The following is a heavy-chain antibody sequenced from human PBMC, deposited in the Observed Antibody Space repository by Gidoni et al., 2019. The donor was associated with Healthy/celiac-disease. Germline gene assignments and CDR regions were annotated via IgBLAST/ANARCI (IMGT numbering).Heavy chain of an antibody. CDR3: AREGLNRYYYYGMDV. Sequence: EVQLVESGGGLVQPGGSLRLSCAASGFTFSSYSMNWVRQAPGKGLGWVSYISSSSSTIYYADSVKGRFTISRDNAKNSLYLQMNSLRAEDTAVYYCAREGLNRYYYYGMDVWGQGTTVTVSS. CDR1: GFTFSSYS. CDR2: ISSSSSTI. J-gene: IGHJ6*02. V-gene: IGHV3-48*04.